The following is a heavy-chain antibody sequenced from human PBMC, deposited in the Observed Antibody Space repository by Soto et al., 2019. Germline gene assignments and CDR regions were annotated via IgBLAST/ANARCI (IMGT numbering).Heavy chain of an antibody. CDR3: VQAEDGIPPCSTGSAVWLKRSSDL. V-gene: IGHV3-53*01. CDR2: IDSGGST. J-gene: IGHJ2*01. Sequence: SKPKGKGLEKVSVIDSGGSTYYADSVKGRFTISRDNSKNTLYLQRNSLRAEDTAVYFFVQAEDGIPPCSTGSAVWLKRSSDL. D-gene: IGHD6-13*01.